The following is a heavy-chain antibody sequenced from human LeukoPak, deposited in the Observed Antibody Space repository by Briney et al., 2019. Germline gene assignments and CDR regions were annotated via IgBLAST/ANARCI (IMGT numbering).Heavy chain of an antibody. CDR3: ARVGAKNYFDY. CDR1: GFTVSSNY. D-gene: IGHD1-26*01. V-gene: IGHV3-66*01. CDR2: IYSGGST. J-gene: IGHJ4*02. Sequence: GGSLRLSCAASGFTVSSNYMTWVRQAPGKGLEWVSVIYSGGSTYYADSVKGRFTISRDSSKNTLYLQMNSLRVEDTAVYYCARVGAKNYFDYWGQGPLVTVSS.